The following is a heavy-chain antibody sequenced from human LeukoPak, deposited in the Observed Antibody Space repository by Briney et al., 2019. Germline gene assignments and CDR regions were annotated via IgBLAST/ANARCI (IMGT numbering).Heavy chain of an antibody. CDR3: GTLLSNGPFDY. V-gene: IGHV1-2*02. Sequence: ASVKVSCKASGYAFTGYYMHWVRQAPGQGLEWMGWIYPNTGATKYAQKFQGRVTMTRDTSISTAYMELSGLRSDDTAVYYCGTLLSNGPFDYWGQGSLVTVSS. J-gene: IGHJ4*02. CDR1: GYAFTGYY. CDR2: IYPNTGAT.